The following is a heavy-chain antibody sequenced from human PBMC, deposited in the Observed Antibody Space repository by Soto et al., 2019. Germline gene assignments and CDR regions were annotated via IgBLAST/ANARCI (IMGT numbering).Heavy chain of an antibody. CDR3: AKEVGWIQLWPPTRHFDY. V-gene: IGHV3-23*01. Sequence: EVQLLESGGGLVQPGVSLRLSCAASGFTFSSYAMSWVRQAPGKGLEWVSAISGSGGSTYYADSVKGRFTISRDNSKNTLYLQMNSLRAEDTAVYYCAKEVGWIQLWPPTRHFDYWGQGTLVTVSS. CDR1: GFTFSSYA. D-gene: IGHD5-18*01. J-gene: IGHJ4*02. CDR2: ISGSGGST.